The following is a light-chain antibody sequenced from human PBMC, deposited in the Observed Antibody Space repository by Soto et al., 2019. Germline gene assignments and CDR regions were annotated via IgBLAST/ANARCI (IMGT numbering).Light chain of an antibody. Sequence: EMLLTQSPGTLSLSPGERATLSCRASQSVASSDLAWYQQRPGRAPILIYAASSRAAGIPDRFSASGSGTDFILTISRLEPEDFAVYYCQHYGGSSLTFGGGTKLEI. CDR3: QHYGGSSLT. V-gene: IGKV3-20*01. J-gene: IGKJ4*01. CDR1: QSVASSD. CDR2: AAS.